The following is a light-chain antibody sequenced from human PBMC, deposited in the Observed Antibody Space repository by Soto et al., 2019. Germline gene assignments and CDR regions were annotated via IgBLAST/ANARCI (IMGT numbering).Light chain of an antibody. V-gene: IGKV3-20*01. CDR2: DAS. Sequence: EIVLTLSPGTLSLSQGERATLSCRASQSVSSSYLAWYQQKPGQAPRLLIYDASSRATGIPDRFSGSGSGTDFTLTISRLEPEDFAVFYCQQYGSSPLTFGGGGKVDVK. J-gene: IGKJ4*01. CDR3: QQYGSSPLT. CDR1: QSVSSSY.